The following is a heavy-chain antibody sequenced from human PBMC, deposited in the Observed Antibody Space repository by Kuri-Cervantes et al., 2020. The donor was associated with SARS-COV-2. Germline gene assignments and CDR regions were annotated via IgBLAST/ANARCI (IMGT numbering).Heavy chain of an antibody. D-gene: IGHD3-22*01. J-gene: IGHJ4*01. CDR1: GGSISSYY. V-gene: IGHV4-4*07. Sequence: SETLSLTCTVSGGSISSYYWSWIRQPAGKGLEWIGRIYTSGSTNYNPSLKSRVTISLDTPKNEYSLKLTSVTAADTAVYYCARDDYDSTGLYHGLDYWGQGTLVTVPS. CDR3: ARDDYDSTGLYHGLDY. CDR2: IYTSGST.